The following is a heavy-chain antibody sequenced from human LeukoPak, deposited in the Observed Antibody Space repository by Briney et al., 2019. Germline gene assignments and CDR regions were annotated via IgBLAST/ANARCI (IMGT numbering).Heavy chain of an antibody. D-gene: IGHD6-19*01. V-gene: IGHV3-73*01. CDR1: GFTFSGSA. CDR2: IRSKANSYAT. Sequence: GSLRLSCAASGFTFSGSAMHWVRQASGKGLEWVGRIRSKANSYATAYAASVKGRFTISRDDSKNTAYLQMNSLKTEDTAVYYCTREYSSGWTLPYYFDYWGQGTLVTVSS. J-gene: IGHJ4*02. CDR3: TREYSSGWTLPYYFDY.